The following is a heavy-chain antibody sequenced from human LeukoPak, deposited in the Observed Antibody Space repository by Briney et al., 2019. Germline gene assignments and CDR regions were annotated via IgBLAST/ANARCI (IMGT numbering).Heavy chain of an antibody. J-gene: IGHJ6*02. V-gene: IGHV1-8*01. CDR2: MNPNSGNT. D-gene: IGHD3-10*01. CDR3: ARGRIRHNTYYYGSGYYYGMDV. Sequence: ASVKVSCKASGYTFTSYDINWVRQATGQGLEWMGWMNPNSGNTGYAQKFQGRVTMTRNTSISTAYMELSSLRSEDTAVYYCARGRIRHNTYYYGSGYYYGMDVWGQGTTVTVSS. CDR1: GYTFTSYD.